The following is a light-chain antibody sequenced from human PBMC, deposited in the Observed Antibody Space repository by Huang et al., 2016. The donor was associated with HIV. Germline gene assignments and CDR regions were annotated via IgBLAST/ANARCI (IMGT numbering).Light chain of an antibody. Sequence: EIVMTQSPATLSVSPGERATLSCRARQDVSSKLAWYQQKPGQAPRLLIYAAFIRATGTPARFSGSGSGTEFTLTISSLQSEDFAIYYCQQYNDWLQTFGGGTRVDIK. CDR3: QQYNDWLQT. V-gene: IGKV3-15*01. J-gene: IGKJ4*01. CDR1: QDVSSK. CDR2: AAF.